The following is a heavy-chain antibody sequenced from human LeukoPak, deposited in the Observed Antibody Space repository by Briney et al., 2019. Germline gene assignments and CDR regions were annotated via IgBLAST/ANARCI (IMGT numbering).Heavy chain of an antibody. Sequence: ASAKVSCKASGYTFTGYYMHWVRQAPGQGLEWMGRINPNSGGTNYAQKFQGRVTMTRDTSISTAYMELSRLRSDDTAVYYCARSYYYGSGSHDYWGQGTLVTVSS. D-gene: IGHD3-10*01. V-gene: IGHV1-2*06. J-gene: IGHJ4*02. CDR1: GYTFTGYY. CDR3: ARSYYYGSGSHDY. CDR2: INPNSGGT.